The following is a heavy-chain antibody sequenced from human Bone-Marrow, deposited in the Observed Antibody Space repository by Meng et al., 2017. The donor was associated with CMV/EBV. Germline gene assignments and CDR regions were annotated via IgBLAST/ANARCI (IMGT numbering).Heavy chain of an antibody. Sequence: PCAAPGFTFSDYYMSWIRQAPGKGLEWVSYISSSGSTIYYADSVKGRFTISRDNAKNSLYLQMNSLRAEDTAVYYCARDVFGDGYLDYWGQGTLVTVSS. CDR2: ISSSGSTI. CDR3: ARDVFGDGYLDY. CDR1: GFTFSDYY. D-gene: IGHD3-10*02. J-gene: IGHJ4*02. V-gene: IGHV3-11*04.